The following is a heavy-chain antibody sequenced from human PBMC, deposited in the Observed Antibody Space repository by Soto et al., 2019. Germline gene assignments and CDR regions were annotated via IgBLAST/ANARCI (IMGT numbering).Heavy chain of an antibody. J-gene: IGHJ6*03. CDR3: ARANGDPALGYYYYFMDF. CDR2: ISAYNGNT. Sequence: ASVKVSCKASGYTFTSYGISWVRQAPGQGLEWMGWISAYNGNTNYAQKLQGRVTMTTDTSTSTAYMELRSLRSDDTAVYYCARANGDPALGYYYYFMDFSGKGSSVIVSS. D-gene: IGHD4-17*01. V-gene: IGHV1-18*01. CDR1: GYTFTSYG.